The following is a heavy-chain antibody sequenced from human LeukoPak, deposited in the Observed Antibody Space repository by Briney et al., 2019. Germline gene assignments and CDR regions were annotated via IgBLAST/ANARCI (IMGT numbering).Heavy chain of an antibody. V-gene: IGHV3-7*01. CDR2: IKPDGSEK. CDR1: GFTFSSYW. Sequence: GGSLRLSCAASGFTFSSYWMSWVRQAPGKGLEWVANIKPDGSEKYYVDSVKGQFTISRDNAKNSLYLQMNSLSAEDTAVYYCARARFYFDYWGQGTLVTVSS. J-gene: IGHJ4*02. CDR3: ARARFYFDY.